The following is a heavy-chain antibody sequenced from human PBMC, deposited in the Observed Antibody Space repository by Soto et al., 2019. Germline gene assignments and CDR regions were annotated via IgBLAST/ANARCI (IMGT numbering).Heavy chain of an antibody. D-gene: IGHD6-19*01. V-gene: IGHV4-59*01. CDR2: IYYSRST. Sequence: QVQLQESGPGLVKPSESLSLTCTVSGGSISSYYWSWFRQPPGKGLEWIGYIYYSRSTNYSPSLKSRVTISVDTSKNQFSLQLNSVTAADTALYYCATSNSSGCYRDWGQGTLVTVS. CDR3: ATSNSSGCYRD. CDR1: GGSISSYY. J-gene: IGHJ4*02.